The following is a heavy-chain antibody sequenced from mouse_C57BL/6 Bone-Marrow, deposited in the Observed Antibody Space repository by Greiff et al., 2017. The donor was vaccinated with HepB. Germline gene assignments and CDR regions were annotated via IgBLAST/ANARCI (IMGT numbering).Heavy chain of an antibody. J-gene: IGHJ2*01. D-gene: IGHD3-2*02. V-gene: IGHV1-26*01. CDR2: INPNNGGT. CDR3: ARGLRLRWYYFDY. CDR1: GYTFTDYY. Sequence: EVQLQQSGPELVKPGASVKISCKASGYTFTDYYLNWVKQSHGKSLEWIGDINPNNGGTSYNQKFKGKATLTVDKSSSTAYIELRSLTSEDSAVYYCARGLRLRWYYFDYWGQGTTLTVSS.